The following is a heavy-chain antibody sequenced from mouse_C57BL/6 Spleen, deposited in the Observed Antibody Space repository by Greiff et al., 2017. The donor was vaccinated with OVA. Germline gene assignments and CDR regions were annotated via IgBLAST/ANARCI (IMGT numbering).Heavy chain of an antibody. V-gene: IGHV1-80*01. J-gene: IGHJ1*03. CDR1: GYAFSSYW. CDR3: ARGDYDRYFDV. Sequence: VQLVESGAELVKPGASVKISCKASGYAFSSYWMNWVKQRPGKGLEWIGQIYPGDGDTNYNGKFKGKATLTADKSSSTAYMQLSSLSSEDSAVYFCARGDYDRYFDVWGTGTTVTVSS. D-gene: IGHD2-4*01. CDR2: IYPGDGDT.